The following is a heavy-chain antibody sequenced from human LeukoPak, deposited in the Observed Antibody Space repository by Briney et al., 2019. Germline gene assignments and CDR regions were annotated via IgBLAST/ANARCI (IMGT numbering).Heavy chain of an antibody. CDR2: IWSDATNR. Sequence: GGSLRLSCAASGFIFSHYGMHWVRQAPGKGLEWVAVIWSDATNRFYAGSVKGRFTISRDNSQNTLFLQMNSLRAEDTAMYYCATTGITVAGYYWGQGTLVTVSS. CDR1: GFIFSHYG. J-gene: IGHJ4*02. V-gene: IGHV3-33*01. CDR3: ATTGITVAGYY. D-gene: IGHD6-19*01.